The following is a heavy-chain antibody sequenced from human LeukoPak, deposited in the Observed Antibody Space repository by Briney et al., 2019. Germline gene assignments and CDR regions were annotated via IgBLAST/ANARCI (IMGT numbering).Heavy chain of an antibody. J-gene: IGHJ1*01. CDR2: VYYSGDT. D-gene: IGHD6-19*01. CDR3: ARLGNAAVANPPQ. Sequence: PSETLSLTCTVSGGSITSSSHYWGWIRQPPGKGLEWIGSVYYSGDTYYNPSLKSRVTISVDTSRSQFSLRLSSVTAADTAVYYCARLGNAAVANPPQWGQGTQVTVSS. CDR1: GGSITSSSHY. V-gene: IGHV4-39*01.